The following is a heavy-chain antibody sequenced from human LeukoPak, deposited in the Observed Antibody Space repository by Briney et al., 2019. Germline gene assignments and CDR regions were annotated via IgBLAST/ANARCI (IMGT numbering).Heavy chain of an antibody. CDR2: ISSSSSYI. CDR3: ARTGGDLVGATPDY. Sequence: GGSLRLSCAASGFTFSSYSMNWVRQAPGKGLEWVSSISSSSSYIYYADSVKGRSTISRDNAKNSLYLQMNSLRAEDTAVYYCARTGGDLVGATPDYWGQGTLVTVSS. CDR1: GFTFSSYS. V-gene: IGHV3-21*01. D-gene: IGHD1-26*01. J-gene: IGHJ4*02.